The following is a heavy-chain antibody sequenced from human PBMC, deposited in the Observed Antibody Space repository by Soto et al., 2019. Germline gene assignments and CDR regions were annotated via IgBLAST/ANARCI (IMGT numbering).Heavy chain of an antibody. CDR3: ARAWTTGSPDY. Sequence: ASVKVSCKASGYTFTSYGISWVRQAPGQGLEWMGWINAYNGIRNYAQKFQGRVTMTRDTSTSTAYMDLRSLRSDDTAVYYCARAWTTGSPDYWGQGTLVTVSS. J-gene: IGHJ4*02. CDR1: GYTFTSYG. D-gene: IGHD3-9*01. V-gene: IGHV1-18*04. CDR2: INAYNGIR.